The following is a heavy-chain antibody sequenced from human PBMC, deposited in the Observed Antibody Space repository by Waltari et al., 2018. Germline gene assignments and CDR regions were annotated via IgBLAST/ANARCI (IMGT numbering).Heavy chain of an antibody. CDR1: GGSFSGYY. CDR2: INHSGST. Sequence: QVQLQQWGAGLLKPSETLSLTCAVYGGSFSGYYWSWIRQPPGKGLEWIGEINHSGSTNYNPSLKSRVTISVDTSKNQFSLKRSSVTAADTAVYYCARGYMITFGRAFYGMDVWGQGTTVTVSS. V-gene: IGHV4-34*01. J-gene: IGHJ6*02. D-gene: IGHD3-16*01. CDR3: ARGYMITFGRAFYGMDV.